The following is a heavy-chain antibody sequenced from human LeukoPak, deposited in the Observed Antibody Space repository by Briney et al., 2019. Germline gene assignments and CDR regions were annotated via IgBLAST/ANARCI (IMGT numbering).Heavy chain of an antibody. CDR3: AEDYVGDNWFDP. J-gene: IGHJ5*02. CDR2: ISPNSGGT. Sequence: ASVKVSCKASGYTFTDYYMHWVRQAPGQGLEWMGWISPNSGGTNYAQKFQGRVTMTRDTSISTAYMELSRLRSDDTAVYYCAEDYVGDNWFDPWGQGTLVTVSS. CDR1: GYTFTDYY. D-gene: IGHD3-16*01. V-gene: IGHV1-2*02.